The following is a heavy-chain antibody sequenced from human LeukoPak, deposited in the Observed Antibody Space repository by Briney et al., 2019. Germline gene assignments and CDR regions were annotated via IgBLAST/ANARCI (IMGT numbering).Heavy chain of an antibody. CDR3: AKAHTTSLLTAYYCFDY. CDR2: ISGSGGST. Sequence: PGGSLRLSCAASGFTFTTYALTWVRQAPGKGLEWVSTISGSGGSTYYADSVKGLFTISRDNSKNTVYLQMNNLTAEDTAVYYCAKAHTTSLLTAYYCFDYWGQGTLVTVSS. V-gene: IGHV3-23*01. J-gene: IGHJ4*02. CDR1: GFTFTTYA. D-gene: IGHD3-9*01.